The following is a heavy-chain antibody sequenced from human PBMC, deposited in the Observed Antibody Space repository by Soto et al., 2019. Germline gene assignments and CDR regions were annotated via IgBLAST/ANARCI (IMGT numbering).Heavy chain of an antibody. V-gene: IGHV3-30*18. CDR2: ISYDGNNK. Sequence: GWSLRLSCEASGFIFSDFGMHWARQAPGKGLEWVAVISYDGNNKYYAQSVKGRFTISRDNSKNTLFLNMDSLRPEDTAVYHCVKGDPDTAVVNSPDAFDFWG. J-gene: IGHJ3*01. CDR3: VKGDPDTAVVNSPDAFDF. CDR1: GFIFSDFG. D-gene: IGHD5-18*01.